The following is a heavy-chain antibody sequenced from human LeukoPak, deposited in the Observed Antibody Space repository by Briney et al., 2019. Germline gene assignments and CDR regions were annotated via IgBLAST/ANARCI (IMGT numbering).Heavy chain of an antibody. D-gene: IGHD4/OR15-4a*01. V-gene: IGHV3-21*01. CDR2: ISSSSSYI. Sequence: PGGSLRLSCAASGFTFSSYSMNWVRQSPGKGLEWVSSISSSSSYIYYADSVKGRFTISRDNAKNSLYLQMNSLRAEDTAVYYRARDQGATAATPSNFDFWGQGTLVTVSS. CDR1: GFTFSSYS. CDR3: ARDQGATAATPSNFDF. J-gene: IGHJ4*02.